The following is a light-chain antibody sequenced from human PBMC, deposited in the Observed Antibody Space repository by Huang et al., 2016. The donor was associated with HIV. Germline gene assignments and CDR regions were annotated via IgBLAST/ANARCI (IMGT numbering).Light chain of an antibody. CDR3: QQHYSSPPT. CDR2: WAS. Sequence: DIVMTQSPDSLAVSLGERATINCKSSQSLLYNSNNKNYLAWYQQKPGQPPTLLIYWASSRKSGVPDRFSGSVSETDFTLTISSLQAEDVAVYYCQQHYSSPPTFGQGTKLEIK. V-gene: IGKV4-1*01. J-gene: IGKJ2*01. CDR1: QSLLYNSNNKNY.